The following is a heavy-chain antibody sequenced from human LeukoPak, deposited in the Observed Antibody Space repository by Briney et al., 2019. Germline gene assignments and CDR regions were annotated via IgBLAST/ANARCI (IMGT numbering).Heavy chain of an antibody. Sequence: GGSLRLSCAASGFTFDSYWMHWVRQAPGKGLVWVSHINTDGSSTTYADSVKGRFTISRDNAKNTLYLQMNSLRADDTAVYYCAKGYPYYFYAMDVWGQGTTVTVSS. CDR3: AKGYPYYFYAMDV. D-gene: IGHD2-2*01. CDR1: GFTFDSYW. CDR2: INTDGSST. J-gene: IGHJ6*02. V-gene: IGHV3-74*01.